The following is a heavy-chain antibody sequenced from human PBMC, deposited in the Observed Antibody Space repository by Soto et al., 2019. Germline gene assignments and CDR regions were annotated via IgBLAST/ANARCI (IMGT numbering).Heavy chain of an antibody. V-gene: IGHV3-53*01. J-gene: IGHJ6*02. D-gene: IGHD5-18*01. CDR1: GFTVSSNY. CDR3: AREARGYSYGTYYYYGMDV. CDR2: IYSGGST. Sequence: GGSLRLSCAASGFTVSSNYMSWVRQAPGKGLEWVSVIYSGGSTYYADSVKGRFTISRDNSKNTLYLQMNSLRAEDTAVYYCAREARGYSYGTYYYYGMDVWGQGTTVTVSS.